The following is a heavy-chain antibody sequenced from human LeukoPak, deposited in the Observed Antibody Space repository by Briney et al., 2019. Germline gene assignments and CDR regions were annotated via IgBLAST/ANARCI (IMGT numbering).Heavy chain of an antibody. J-gene: IGHJ4*02. V-gene: IGHV3-48*01. CDR2: ISSSSSTI. CDR3: ASSYPPFDY. Sequence: PGGSLRLSCAASGFTFSSYSMNWVRQAPGKGLEWVSYISSSSSTIYYADSVKGRFTISRDNAKNSLYLQMNSLRAEDTAVYYCASSYPPFDYWGQGTLVTVSS. D-gene: IGHD3-16*01. CDR1: GFTFSSYS.